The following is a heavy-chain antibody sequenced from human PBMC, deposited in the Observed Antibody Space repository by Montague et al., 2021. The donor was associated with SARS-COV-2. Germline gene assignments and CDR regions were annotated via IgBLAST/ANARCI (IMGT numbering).Heavy chain of an antibody. CDR2: TCYRSKWYN. CDR1: GDSVSSNIAT. J-gene: IGHJ4*02. Sequence: CTISGDSVSSNIATWNWIRQSPSRGLEWLGRTCYRSKWYNDYAESVKSRITIDPDTSKHQFSLHLNSVTPEDTAVYYCARMPVGSKYYFDFWGQGTLVTVSS. CDR3: ARMPVGSKYYFDF. V-gene: IGHV6-1*01. D-gene: IGHD4-11*01.